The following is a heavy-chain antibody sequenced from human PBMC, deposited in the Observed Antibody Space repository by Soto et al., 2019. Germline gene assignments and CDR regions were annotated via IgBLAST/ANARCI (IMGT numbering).Heavy chain of an antibody. V-gene: IGHV3-30-3*01. CDR2: ISYDGTNK. Sequence: QVQLVESGGGVVQPGRSLRLSCAASGFTFSSYAMHWVRQAPGKGLEWVAVISYDGTNKYYADSVKGRFTISRDNSKNPLYLQMNSLTAEDTAVYYCASAGQWLAPFDYCGQGTLVTVSS. CDR1: GFTFSSYA. CDR3: ASAGQWLAPFDY. J-gene: IGHJ4*02. D-gene: IGHD6-19*01.